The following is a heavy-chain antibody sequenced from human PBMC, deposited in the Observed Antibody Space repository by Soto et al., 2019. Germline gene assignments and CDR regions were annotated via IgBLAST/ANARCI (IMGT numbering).Heavy chain of an antibody. Sequence: EVQLLEAGGGLVQPGGSLRLSCAASGFTFSSYAMSWVRQAPGKGLEWVSAISGSGGSTYYADSVKGRFTISRDNSKNTLYLQMNSLRAEDTAVYYCAKVQGVGTGAFDYWGQGTLVTVSS. V-gene: IGHV3-23*01. CDR1: GFTFSSYA. CDR2: ISGSGGST. J-gene: IGHJ4*02. D-gene: IGHD2-2*01. CDR3: AKVQGVGTGAFDY.